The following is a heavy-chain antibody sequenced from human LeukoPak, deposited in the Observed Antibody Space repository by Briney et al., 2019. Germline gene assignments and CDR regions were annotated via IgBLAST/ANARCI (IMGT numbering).Heavy chain of an antibody. CDR3: ARYPVLLWFGEFADAFDI. CDR1: GGSFSGYY. Sequence: SETLSLTCAVYGGSFSGYYWSWIRQPPGKGLEWIGEINHSGSTNYNPSLKSRVTISVDTSKNQFSLKLSSVTAADTAVYYCARYPVLLWFGEFADAFDIWGQGTMVTVSS. J-gene: IGHJ3*02. CDR2: INHSGST. V-gene: IGHV4-34*01. D-gene: IGHD3-10*01.